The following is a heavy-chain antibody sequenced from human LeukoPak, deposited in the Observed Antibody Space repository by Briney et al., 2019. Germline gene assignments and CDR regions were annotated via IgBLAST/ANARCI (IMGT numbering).Heavy chain of an antibody. V-gene: IGHV3-7*01. CDR1: GFTFSSYW. CDR3: ARDQGDFWSGYGRDY. CDR2: IKQDGSEK. Sequence: GGSLRLSCAASGFTFSSYWMSWVRQAPGKGLEWVANIKQDGSEKYYVDSVKGRFTISRDNAKNSLYLQMNSLRAEDTAVYYCARDQGDFWSGYGRDYWGQGTLVTVSS. D-gene: IGHD3-3*01. J-gene: IGHJ4*02.